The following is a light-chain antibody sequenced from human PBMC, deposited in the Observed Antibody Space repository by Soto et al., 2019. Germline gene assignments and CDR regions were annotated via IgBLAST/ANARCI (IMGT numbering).Light chain of an antibody. Sequence: DIQMTQSPSTLSASVGDRVTITCRASESIISWLAWYQQKHGQAPKLLIYDAFSLESGVPSRVSGSGAGTELTLSVSSLQPDDVATDFCQQYNSYFYTFGQETKLDIK. CDR2: DAF. J-gene: IGKJ2*01. CDR1: ESIISW. CDR3: QQYNSYFYT. V-gene: IGKV1-5*01.